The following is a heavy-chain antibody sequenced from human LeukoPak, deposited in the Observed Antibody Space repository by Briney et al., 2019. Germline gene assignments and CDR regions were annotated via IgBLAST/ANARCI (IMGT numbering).Heavy chain of an antibody. J-gene: IGHJ3*02. CDR1: GFTLSSYT. CDR3: VTDGASDI. V-gene: IGHV3-21*01. Sequence: GGSLRLSFSAPGFTLSSYTTNWVRQAPGKGLEWVSSISNSGFYIYYADSVKGRFVVSRDNANNSLYLQMNSLRDEDTAVYYCVTDGASDIWGQGTMVTVSS. CDR2: ISNSGFYI.